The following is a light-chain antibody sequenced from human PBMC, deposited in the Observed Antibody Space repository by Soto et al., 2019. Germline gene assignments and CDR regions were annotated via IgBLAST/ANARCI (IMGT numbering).Light chain of an antibody. CDR1: QGIVRW. V-gene: IGKV1-5*01. CDR2: DAS. CDR3: QQYHIYSWT. J-gene: IGKJ1*01. Sequence: DIQMTQSPSTLSASVGDRVTITCRASQGIVRWLAWYQQKPGKAPKLLIYDASSLESGVPSRFSGGGSGTEFTLTISSLQPDDFATYYCQQYHIYSWTFGQGTKVDIK.